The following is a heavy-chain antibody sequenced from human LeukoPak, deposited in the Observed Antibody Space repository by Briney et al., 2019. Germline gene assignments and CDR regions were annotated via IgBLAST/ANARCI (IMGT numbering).Heavy chain of an antibody. Sequence: ASVKVSCKASGYTFTGYYMHWVRQAPGQGLEWMGWISAYNGNTNYAQKLQGRVTMTTDTSTSTAYMELRSLRSDDTAVYYCARDWLPDYFDYWGQGTLVTVSS. CDR3: ARDWLPDYFDY. J-gene: IGHJ4*02. D-gene: IGHD5-12*01. CDR2: ISAYNGNT. V-gene: IGHV1-18*04. CDR1: GYTFTGYY.